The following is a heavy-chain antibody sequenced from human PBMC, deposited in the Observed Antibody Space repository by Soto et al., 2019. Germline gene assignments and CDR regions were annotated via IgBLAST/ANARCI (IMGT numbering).Heavy chain of an antibody. Sequence: SETLSLTALSLVAPLSSGNYYWSWIRQPQGKGLRGIGFISKSGSTFYNSSLKIRVTISVDTSKNQFSLKLSSVTAADTAVYYCARSFPDGCSGGACYQDYWGQGTLVTVSS. CDR2: ISKSGST. J-gene: IGHJ4*02. CDR1: VAPLSSGNYY. D-gene: IGHD2-15*01. V-gene: IGHV4-30-4*02. CDR3: ARSFPDGCSGGACYQDY.